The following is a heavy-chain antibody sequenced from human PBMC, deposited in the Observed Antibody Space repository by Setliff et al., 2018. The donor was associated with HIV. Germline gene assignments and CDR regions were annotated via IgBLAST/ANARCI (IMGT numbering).Heavy chain of an antibody. V-gene: IGHV4-30-4*01. CDR1: GGSMRGGDYY. CDR2: KYYSGST. CDR3: ARAGLTLTDWFDP. J-gene: IGHJ5*02. Sequence: PSETLSLTCTVSGGSMRGGDYYWTWLRQPPGKGLEWIGYKYYSGSTYINPSLKGRVSMSLDTSKNQFSLTLTSVTAADTAVYYCARAGLTLTDWFDPWGQGSLVTVSS.